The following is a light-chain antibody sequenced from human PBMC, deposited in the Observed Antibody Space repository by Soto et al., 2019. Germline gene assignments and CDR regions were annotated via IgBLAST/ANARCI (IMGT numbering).Light chain of an antibody. V-gene: IGLV2-14*01. CDR1: SRDVGGYNY. Sequence: QSVLTQPASVSGSPGQSITISCTGTSRDVGGYNYVSWYQQYPGKAPKLMIYGVTNRPSGVSNRFSGSKSGNTASLTISGLQDEDEADYFCTSPTPGSLYVFGTGTKVTVL. CDR2: GVT. J-gene: IGLJ1*01. CDR3: TSPTPGSLYV.